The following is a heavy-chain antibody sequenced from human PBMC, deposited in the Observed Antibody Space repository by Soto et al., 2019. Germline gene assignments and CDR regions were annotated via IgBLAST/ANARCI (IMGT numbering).Heavy chain of an antibody. Sequence: QVQLQESGPGLVKPSDTLSLTCAVSGYSISSSNWWGWIRQPPGKGLEWIGYIYYSGTTYYNPSRESRLTMSVDTSKTQFSLKLTSVTAVATAVYYGARREVQGPIDYWGQGTLVTVSS. CDR1: GYSISSSNW. CDR2: IYYSGTT. J-gene: IGHJ4*02. CDR3: ARREVQGPIDY. V-gene: IGHV4-28*01. D-gene: IGHD1-26*01.